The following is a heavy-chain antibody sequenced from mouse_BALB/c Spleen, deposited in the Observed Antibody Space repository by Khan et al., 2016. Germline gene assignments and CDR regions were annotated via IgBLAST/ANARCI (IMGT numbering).Heavy chain of an antibody. CDR3: ARSSSGYWYYFDY. V-gene: IGHV3-1*02. Sequence: EVQLQESGPDLVKPSQSLSLTCTVTVYSITSHYSWHWIRHFPGNKLEWMGYIYYSGSTNYNPSLKSRISITRDTSKNQFFLQLNSVTTEDTATYYCARSSSGYWYYFDYWGQGTTLTVSS. D-gene: IGHD3-1*01. CDR1: VYSITSHYS. CDR2: IYYSGST. J-gene: IGHJ2*01.